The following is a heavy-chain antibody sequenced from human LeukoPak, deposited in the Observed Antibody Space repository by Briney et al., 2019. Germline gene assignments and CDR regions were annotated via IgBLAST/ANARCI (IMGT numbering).Heavy chain of an antibody. CDR3: AKATQWLAFDY. V-gene: IGHV4-61*01. J-gene: IGHJ4*02. D-gene: IGHD6-19*01. CDR2: IYNSGLT. Sequence: SETLSLTCTVSGGSISSSSYYWSWIRQPPGKGLEWIGNIYNSGLTNYNPSLQSRVTISLDTSKNQFSLNLSSVTTADTAVYYCAKATQWLAFDYWGQGTLVTGSS. CDR1: GGSISSSSYY.